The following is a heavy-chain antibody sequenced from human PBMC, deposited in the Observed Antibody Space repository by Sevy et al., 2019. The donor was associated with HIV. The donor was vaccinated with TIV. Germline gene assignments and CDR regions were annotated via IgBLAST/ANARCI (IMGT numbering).Heavy chain of an antibody. J-gene: IGHJ4*02. CDR2: IRSKIYDGTT. CDR3: AISSGFVY. V-gene: IGHV3-49*03. D-gene: IGHD6-19*01. CDR1: GFTFGDYA. Sequence: GGSLRLSCTASGFTFGDYALSWFRQAPGKGLEWVAFIRSKIYDGTTECAASEEGRFTFSRDDSKSIAYLQMNSLKTEDTAVYYCAISSGFVYWGQGTLVTVSS.